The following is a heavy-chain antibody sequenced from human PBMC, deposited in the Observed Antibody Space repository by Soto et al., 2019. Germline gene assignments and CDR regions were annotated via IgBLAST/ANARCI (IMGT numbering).Heavy chain of an antibody. CDR3: VKSPGCDYYGLAY. V-gene: IGHV3-64D*06. CDR2: ISSDGSSI. J-gene: IGHJ4*02. Sequence: PGGSLRLSCSASGFTFSSYSMHWVRQSPGKGLEYVSPISSDGSSIYYADSVKGRFTISRDNSKNMLYLQMSSLRPDDSAVYYCVKSPGCDYYGLAYWGQGTQVTVSS. D-gene: IGHD4-17*01. CDR1: GFTFSSYS.